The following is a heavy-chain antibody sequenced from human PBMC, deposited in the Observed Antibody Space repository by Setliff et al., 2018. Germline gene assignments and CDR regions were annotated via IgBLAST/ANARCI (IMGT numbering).Heavy chain of an antibody. Sequence: PSETLSLTCTVSGGSISSSSYYWGWIRQPPGKGLEWIGSIYYSGSTYYNPSLKSRVTISVDTSKNQFSLKLNSVTAADMAVYYCAREQWLDPPGYYYKDVWAKGTTVTVSS. V-gene: IGHV4-39*07. J-gene: IGHJ6*03. CDR3: AREQWLDPPGYYYKDV. CDR2: IYYSGST. CDR1: GGSISSSSYY. D-gene: IGHD6-19*01.